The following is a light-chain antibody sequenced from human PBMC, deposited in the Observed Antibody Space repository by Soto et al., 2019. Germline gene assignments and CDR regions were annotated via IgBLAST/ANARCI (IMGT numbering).Light chain of an antibody. Sequence: QSVLTQPPSASGTPGQSVSISCTGTSSDVGGYDYVSWYQQHPGKASKLMIYDVSKRPSGFPDRFSGSKSGNTASLTISGPQAEDEADYYCCSYAGSYTLYVFGTGTKVIVL. CDR3: CSYAGSYTLYV. CDR2: DVS. J-gene: IGLJ1*01. V-gene: IGLV2-11*01. CDR1: SSDVGGYDY.